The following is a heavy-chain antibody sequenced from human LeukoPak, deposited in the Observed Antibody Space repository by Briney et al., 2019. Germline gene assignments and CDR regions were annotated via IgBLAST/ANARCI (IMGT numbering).Heavy chain of an antibody. CDR3: AREGCSSTSCYEPPWFDP. CDR1: GYTLTELS. D-gene: IGHD2-2*01. J-gene: IGHJ5*02. CDR2: IIPIFGTA. V-gene: IGHV1-69*13. Sequence: SVKVSCKVSGYTLTELSMHWVRQAPGQGLEWMGGIIPIFGTANYAQKFQGRVTITADESTSTAYMELSSLRSEDTAVYYCAREGCSSTSCYEPPWFDPRGQGTLVTVSS.